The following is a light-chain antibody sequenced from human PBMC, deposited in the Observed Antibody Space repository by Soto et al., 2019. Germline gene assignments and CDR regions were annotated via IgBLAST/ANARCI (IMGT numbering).Light chain of an antibody. J-gene: IGKJ1*01. V-gene: IGKV1-6*01. CDR3: LLDYSYFWA. Sequence: SLSASVGDIVTITCRTSQGIRSALGWYQQKPGKVPKLLIYAASTLRSGVPSRFSGSGSGRDFTLTISSLQPEDFATYYCLLDYSYFWAFGQGTKVDIK. CDR1: QGIRSA. CDR2: AAS.